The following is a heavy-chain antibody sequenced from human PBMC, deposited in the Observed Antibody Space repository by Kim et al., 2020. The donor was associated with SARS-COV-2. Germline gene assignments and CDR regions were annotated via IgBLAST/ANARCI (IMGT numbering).Heavy chain of an antibody. CDR3: ARARRTSSLTGYYYFDY. V-gene: IGHV3-66*01. J-gene: IGHJ4*02. Sequence: VKGRFTISRDNSKNTLYLQMNSLRAEDTAVYYCARARRTSSLTGYYYFDYWGQGTLVTVSS. D-gene: IGHD3-9*01.